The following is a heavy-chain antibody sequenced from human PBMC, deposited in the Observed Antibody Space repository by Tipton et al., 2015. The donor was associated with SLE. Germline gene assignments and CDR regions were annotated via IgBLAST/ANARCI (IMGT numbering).Heavy chain of an antibody. J-gene: IGHJ4*02. CDR2: ISSSSNSI. CDR1: GFTFSSFC. D-gene: IGHD4/OR15-4a*01. Sequence: SLRLSCAASGFTFSSFCMTWVRQAPGKGLDWVSSISSSSNSIDYADSVKGRFTISRDNAKNSLYLQMNCLRDEDTAVYYCARSHDFGWSWIDYWGQGTLVTVSS. V-gene: IGHV3-21*03. CDR3: ARSHDFGWSWIDY.